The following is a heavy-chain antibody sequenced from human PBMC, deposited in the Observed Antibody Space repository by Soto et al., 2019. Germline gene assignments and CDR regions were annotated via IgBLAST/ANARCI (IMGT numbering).Heavy chain of an antibody. Sequence: QVQLVQSGAEVKKPGASVKVSCKTSGYTFNTYGINWVRQAPGQGLELLGWISAYDGKTTYAEKFQGRVTMTTDSSTSTAYMELRSLRSDDTAVYYCARDPHDFWTSYWFDPWGQGTLVTVSS. D-gene: IGHD3-3*01. V-gene: IGHV1-18*01. CDR2: ISAYDGKT. CDR1: GYTFNTYG. J-gene: IGHJ5*02. CDR3: ARDPHDFWTSYWFDP.